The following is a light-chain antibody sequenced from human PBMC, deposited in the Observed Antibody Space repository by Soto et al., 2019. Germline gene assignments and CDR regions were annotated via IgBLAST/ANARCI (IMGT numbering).Light chain of an antibody. Sequence: DIQMTQSPSTLSGSVGDRVTITCRASQTISSWLAWYQQKPGKAPKLLIYKASTLKSGVPSRFSSSGSGTEFTLTISSLQPDDFATYYCQHYNSYSDAFGPGTKVELK. CDR2: KAS. CDR1: QTISSW. CDR3: QHYNSYSDA. J-gene: IGKJ1*01. V-gene: IGKV1-5*03.